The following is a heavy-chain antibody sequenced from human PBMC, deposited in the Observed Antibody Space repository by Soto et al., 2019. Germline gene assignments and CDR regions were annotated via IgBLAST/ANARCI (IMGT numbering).Heavy chain of an antibody. J-gene: IGHJ4*02. CDR2: IKEDGSER. D-gene: IGHD2-2*01. V-gene: IGHV3-7*03. Sequence: GGSLRLSCAPSGFTFFTYWMTWVRQAPGKGLEWVANIKEDGSERSYVGSVKGRFTISRDNAKNLLYLQMNSLRVEDTAVYYCARLLSVPVATPPFDSWGQGTLVTVSS. CDR3: ARLLSVPVATPPFDS. CDR1: GFTFFTYW.